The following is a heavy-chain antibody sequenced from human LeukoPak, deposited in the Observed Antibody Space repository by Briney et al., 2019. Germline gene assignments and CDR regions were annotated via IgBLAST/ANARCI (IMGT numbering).Heavy chain of an antibody. J-gene: IGHJ5*02. CDR3: ARGRVVVVVAATRVWFDP. D-gene: IGHD2-15*01. CDR1: GGSFSGYY. CDR2: INHSGST. Sequence: PSETLSLTCAVYGGSFSGYYWSWIRQPPGKGLEWIGEINHSGSTNYNPSLKSRVTISVDTSKNQFSLKLSSVTAADTAVYYCARGRVVVVVAATRVWFDPWGQGTLVTVS. V-gene: IGHV4-34*01.